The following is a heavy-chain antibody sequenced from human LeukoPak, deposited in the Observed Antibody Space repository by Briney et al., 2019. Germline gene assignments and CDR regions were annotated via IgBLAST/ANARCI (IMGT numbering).Heavy chain of an antibody. CDR2: ISAYNGNT. CDR3: ARFPYSSSWYEKGSYYFDY. V-gene: IGHV1-18*01. D-gene: IGHD6-13*01. Sequence: ASVKVSCKASGYTFTSYGISWVRQAPGQGLEWMGWISAYNGNTNYAQKFQGRVTMTRNTSISTAYMELSSLRSEDTAVYYCARFPYSSSWYEKGSYYFDYWGQGTLVTVSS. CDR1: GYTFTSYG. J-gene: IGHJ4*02.